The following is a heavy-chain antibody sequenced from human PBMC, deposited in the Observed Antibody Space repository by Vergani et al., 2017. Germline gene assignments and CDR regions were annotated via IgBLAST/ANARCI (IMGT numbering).Heavy chain of an antibody. V-gene: IGHV3-66*01. Sequence: VQLVESGGGVVQPGRSLRLSCAASGFTFSSNYMSWVRQAPGKGLEWVSVIYSGGSTYYADSVKGRFTISRDNSKNTLYLQMNSLRAEDTAVYYCAREGLYDFADYGMDVWGQGTTVTVSS. D-gene: IGHD3/OR15-3a*01. CDR2: IYSGGST. J-gene: IGHJ6*02. CDR3: AREGLYDFADYGMDV. CDR1: GFTFSSNY.